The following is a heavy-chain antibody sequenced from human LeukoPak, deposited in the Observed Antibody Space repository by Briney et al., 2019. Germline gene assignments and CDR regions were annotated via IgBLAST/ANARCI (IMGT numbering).Heavy chain of an antibody. V-gene: IGHV3-30-3*01. Sequence: PGGSLRLSCAASGFTFSSYAMHWVRQAPGKGLEWVAVISYGGSNKYYADSVKGRFTISRDNSKNTLYLQMNSLRAEDTAVYYCARDWNRYCSSTSCFALDYWGQGTLVTVSS. CDR3: ARDWNRYCSSTSCFALDY. D-gene: IGHD2-2*01. CDR2: ISYGGSNK. CDR1: GFTFSSYA. J-gene: IGHJ4*02.